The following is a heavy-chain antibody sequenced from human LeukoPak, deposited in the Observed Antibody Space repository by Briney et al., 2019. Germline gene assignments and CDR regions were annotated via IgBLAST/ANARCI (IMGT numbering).Heavy chain of an antibody. CDR3: AKDPYYYDNVGSAFDI. V-gene: IGHV3-30*02. D-gene: IGHD3-22*01. J-gene: IGHJ3*02. CDR2: IRYDGSNK. Sequence: GGSLRLSCAASGFTFSNYAMSWVRQAPGKGLEWVAFIRYDGSNKYYADSVKGRFTISRNNSKNTLYLQMNSLRAEDTAVYYCAKDPYYYDNVGSAFDIWGQGTMVTVSS. CDR1: GFTFSNYA.